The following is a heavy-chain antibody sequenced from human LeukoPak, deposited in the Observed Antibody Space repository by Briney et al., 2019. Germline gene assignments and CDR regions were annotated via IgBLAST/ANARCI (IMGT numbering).Heavy chain of an antibody. J-gene: IGHJ6*03. Sequence: GGSLRLSCAASGFTFSSYEMNWVRQAPGKGMEWDSYISSSGSTIYYSNSVKGRLTTSRDNAKNTLYLQMHSLRTEDTAAYYCARGPYAAGTYGRRGWVHYMDVWGKGTTVTISS. CDR2: ISSSGSTI. D-gene: IGHD3-10*01. CDR1: GFTFSSYE. V-gene: IGHV3-48*03. CDR3: ARGPYAAGTYGRRGWVHYMDV.